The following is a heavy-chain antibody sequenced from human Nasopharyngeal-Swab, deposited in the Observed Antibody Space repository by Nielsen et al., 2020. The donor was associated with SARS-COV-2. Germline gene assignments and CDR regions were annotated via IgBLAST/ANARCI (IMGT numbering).Heavy chain of an antibody. Sequence: WIRQPPGKGLEWIGYIYYSGSTYYNPSLKSRVTISVDTSKNQFPLKLSSVTAADTAGYYCARDDVYCSSTSCYRAPLNYWGQGTLVTVSS. J-gene: IGHJ4*02. D-gene: IGHD2-2*01. CDR3: ARDDVYCSSTSCYRAPLNY. CDR2: IYYSGST. V-gene: IGHV4-30-4*01.